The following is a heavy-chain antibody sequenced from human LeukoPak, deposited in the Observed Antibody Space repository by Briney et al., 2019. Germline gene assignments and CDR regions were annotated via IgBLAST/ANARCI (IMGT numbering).Heavy chain of an antibody. V-gene: IGHV3-20*04. D-gene: IGHD6-19*01. CDR2: INWNGGRI. CDR3: ARGRSGSIAVAVFSY. Sequence: PWGSLRLSCAASGFTFDDYGMSWVRQAPGKGLEWVSGINWNGGRIDYADSVKGRFTISRDNAKNSLYLQMNGLRAEDTALYYCARGRSGSIAVAVFSYWGQGTLVTVSS. J-gene: IGHJ4*02. CDR1: GFTFDDYG.